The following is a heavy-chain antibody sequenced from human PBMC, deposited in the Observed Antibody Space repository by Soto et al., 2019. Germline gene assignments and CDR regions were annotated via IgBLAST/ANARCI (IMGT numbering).Heavy chain of an antibody. CDR3: ARDTTIFGVATV. CDR2: INAGNGNT. J-gene: IGHJ4*02. Sequence: ASVKVSCKASGYTFTSYAMHWGRQAPGQRLEWMGWINAGNGNTKYSQKFQGRVTITRDTSASTAYMELSSLRSEDTAVYYCARDTTIFGVATVWGQGTLVTVSS. D-gene: IGHD3-3*01. CDR1: GYTFTSYA. V-gene: IGHV1-3*01.